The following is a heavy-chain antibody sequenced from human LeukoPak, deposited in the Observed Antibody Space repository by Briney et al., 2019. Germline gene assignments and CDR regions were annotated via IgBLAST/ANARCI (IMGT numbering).Heavy chain of an antibody. CDR2: INPDNGGT. CDR1: GYTFTGYY. CDR3: ARVVDSCSRYYFHY. D-gene: IGHD6-13*01. V-gene: IGHV1-2*02. J-gene: IGHJ4*02. Sequence: ASVKVSCKASGYTFTGYYMHWVRQAPGQGLVWMGWINPDNGGTAYAQKFQGRVTMTRDPSISTAYMELSRLRSDDTAVYYCARVVDSCSRYYFHYWGQGTLVTVSS.